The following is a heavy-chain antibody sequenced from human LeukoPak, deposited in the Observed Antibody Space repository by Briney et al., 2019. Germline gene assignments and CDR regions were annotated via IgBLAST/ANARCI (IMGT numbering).Heavy chain of an antibody. V-gene: IGHV4-34*01. D-gene: IGHD2-15*01. CDR3: ARCSSGGSCYSYQH. Sequence: LETPSLPCAVYGGSSRGFYWGWIRQPPRKGVGGIGEINHSGSTNYNPSLKSRVTISVDTSKNQFSLKLSSVTAADTAVYYCARCSSGGSCYSYQHWGQGTLVTVSS. CDR2: INHSGST. J-gene: IGHJ4*02. CDR1: GGSSRGFY.